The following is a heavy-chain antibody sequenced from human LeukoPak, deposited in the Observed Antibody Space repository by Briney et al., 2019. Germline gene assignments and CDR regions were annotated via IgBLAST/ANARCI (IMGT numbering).Heavy chain of an antibody. CDR3: ARAPQYCSSTSCSDFHYYYGMDV. CDR2: IYYSGST. V-gene: IGHV4-30-4*08. Sequence: SETLSLTCTVSGGSISSYYWSWIRQHPGKGLEWIGFIYYSGSTYYSPSLKSRVTISVDTSKNQFSLKLSSVTAADTAVYYCARAPQYCSSTSCSDFHYYYGMDVWGQGTTVTVSS. CDR1: GGSISSYY. J-gene: IGHJ6*02. D-gene: IGHD2-2*01.